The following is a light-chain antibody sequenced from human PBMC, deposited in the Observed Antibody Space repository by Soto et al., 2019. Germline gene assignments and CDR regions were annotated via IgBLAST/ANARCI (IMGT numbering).Light chain of an antibody. V-gene: IGLV2-14*01. CDR2: EVS. CDR1: SSDVGGYNS. CDR3: SSYTNINTRV. J-gene: IGLJ3*02. Sequence: QPVLTQPASVSGSPGQSITISCTGTSSDVGGYNSVSWYQQHPGKAPELMIYEVSNRPSGVSTRFSGSKSGNTASLTISGLQAEDEADYFCSSYTNINTRVFGGGTKLTVL.